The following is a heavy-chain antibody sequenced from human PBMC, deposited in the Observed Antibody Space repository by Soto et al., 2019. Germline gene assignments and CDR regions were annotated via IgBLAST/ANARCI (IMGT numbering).Heavy chain of an antibody. Sequence: PGGSLRLSCVVSGSTFSSDDMSWVRQAPGRGLEWVSGISDSGGSTYYADSVKGRFTISRDNAKNTLYLQMKSLRVEDTALYYCAKVGGGSLAGAGFLDYWGPET. CDR2: ISDSGGST. J-gene: IGHJ4*02. D-gene: IGHD6-19*01. V-gene: IGHV3-23*01. CDR3: AKVGGGSLAGAGFLDY. CDR1: GSTFSSDD.